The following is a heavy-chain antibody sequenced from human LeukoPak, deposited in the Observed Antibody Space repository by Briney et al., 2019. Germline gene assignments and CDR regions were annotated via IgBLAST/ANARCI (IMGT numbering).Heavy chain of an antibody. V-gene: IGHV1-69*13. Sequence: SVKVSCKASGGTFSNYAVSWVRQAPGQGLEWVGGIIPIFDTAHYAQKFQGRVTITAVEATSTAYMELSSLRSEDTAMYYCAGAPQYRLPYNYYYMDVWGKGTTVTVSS. CDR1: GGTFSNYA. CDR3: AGAPQYRLPYNYYYMDV. J-gene: IGHJ6*03. CDR2: IIPIFDTA. D-gene: IGHD2-2*01.